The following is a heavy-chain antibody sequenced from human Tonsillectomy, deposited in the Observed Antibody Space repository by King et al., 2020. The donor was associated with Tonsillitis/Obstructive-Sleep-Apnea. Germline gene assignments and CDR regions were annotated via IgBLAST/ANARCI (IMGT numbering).Heavy chain of an antibody. Sequence: QLVQSGAEVKKPGESLKISCKGSGYSFTSYWIGWVRQMPGKGLEWMGIIYPGDSDTRYSPSFQGQVTISADKSISTAYLQWSSLKASDTAMYYGAGATVPAERTSPEWYYYRDVWGKGTTVTVSS. CDR2: IYPGDSDT. CDR1: GYSFTSYW. J-gene: IGHJ6*03. D-gene: IGHD4-17*01. CDR3: AGATVPAERTSPEWYYYRDV. V-gene: IGHV5-51*01.